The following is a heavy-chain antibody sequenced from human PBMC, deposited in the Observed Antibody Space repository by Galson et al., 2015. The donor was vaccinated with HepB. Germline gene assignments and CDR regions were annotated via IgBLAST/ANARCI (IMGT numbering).Heavy chain of an antibody. CDR3: ARDGQTAYYDFWSGYYTGPENYYYYMDV. CDR2: INPSGGST. V-gene: IGHV1-46*03. CDR1: GYTFTSYY. J-gene: IGHJ6*03. D-gene: IGHD3-3*01. Sequence: SVKVSCKASGYTFTSYYMHWVRQAPGQGLEWMGIINPSGGSTSYAQRFQGRVTMTRDTSTSTVYMELSSLRSEDTAVYYCARDGQTAYYDFWSGYYTGPENYYYYMDVWGKGTTVTVSS.